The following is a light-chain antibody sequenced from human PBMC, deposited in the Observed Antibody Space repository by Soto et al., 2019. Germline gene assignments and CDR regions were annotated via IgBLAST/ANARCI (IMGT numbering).Light chain of an antibody. CDR2: EVS. CDR3: ISYTSSSTWV. Sequence: QSALTQPASVSGSPGQSITISCTGTSSDVGAYNYVSWYQQHPGKAPKLMIYEVSNRPSGVSDRFSGSRSGNTASLTISGLQAEDESDYYGISYTSSSTWVFGGGTKLTVL. CDR1: SSDVGAYNY. J-gene: IGLJ3*02. V-gene: IGLV2-14*01.